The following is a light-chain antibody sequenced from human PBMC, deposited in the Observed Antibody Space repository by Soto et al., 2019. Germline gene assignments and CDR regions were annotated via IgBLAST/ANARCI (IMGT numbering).Light chain of an antibody. CDR1: SSDFVGYNY. Sequence: QSVLTQPASVSGSPGQSITISCTGTSSDFVGYNYVSWYQQHPGKAPKLMIYDVTNRPSGVSNRFSGSKSGNTASLTISGLQAEDEADYYCCSYTTSSTLPYVFGTGTKVTVL. CDR2: DVT. J-gene: IGLJ1*01. CDR3: CSYTTSSTLPYV. V-gene: IGLV2-14*03.